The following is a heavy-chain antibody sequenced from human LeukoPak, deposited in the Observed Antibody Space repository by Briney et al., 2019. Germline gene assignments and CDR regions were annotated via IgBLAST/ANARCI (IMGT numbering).Heavy chain of an antibody. CDR1: GGSIRSSNFY. CDR2: IFYSGST. CDR3: ARQPRDFLTGSYRKSYYYSYMDV. Sequence: PSETLSLTCTVSGGSIRSSNFYWGWIRLPPGKGLELIGSIFYSGSTCYSPSLKSRVTISVDSSKNQFSLKLSSVTAADTAVYFCARQPRDFLTGSYRKSYYYSYMDVWGKGTTVTVSS. J-gene: IGHJ6*03. D-gene: IGHD3-9*01. V-gene: IGHV4-39*01.